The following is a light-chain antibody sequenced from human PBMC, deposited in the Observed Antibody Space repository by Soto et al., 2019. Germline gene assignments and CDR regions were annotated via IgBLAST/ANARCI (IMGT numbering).Light chain of an antibody. V-gene: IGLV2-14*01. Sequence: QSALTQPASVSGSPGQSITISCAGTMRDVGAYNLVSWYQQHPGRVPQLIIYEVRNRPSGISFRFSGSESGNTASLTISGLQAEDEADYYCSSFTSKSTLIFGGGTKVTAL. J-gene: IGLJ2*01. CDR2: EVR. CDR1: MRDVGAYNL. CDR3: SSFTSKSTLI.